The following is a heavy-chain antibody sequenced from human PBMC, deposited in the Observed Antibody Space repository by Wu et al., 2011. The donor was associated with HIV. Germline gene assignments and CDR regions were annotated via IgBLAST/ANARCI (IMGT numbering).Heavy chain of an antibody. CDR2: INPNSGGT. CDR1: GYTFSGYY. V-gene: IGHV1-2*02. J-gene: IGHJ4*02. Sequence: QVQLVQSGAEVKKPGASVKVSCKASGYTFSGYYMNWVRQAPGQGLEWMGWINPNSGGTNYAQKFQGRVTMTRDTSISTAYMELSRLRSDDTAVYYCARDYASYGSGSYPDYWGQGTLVTVSS. CDR3: ARDYASYGSGSYPDY. D-gene: IGHD3-10*01.